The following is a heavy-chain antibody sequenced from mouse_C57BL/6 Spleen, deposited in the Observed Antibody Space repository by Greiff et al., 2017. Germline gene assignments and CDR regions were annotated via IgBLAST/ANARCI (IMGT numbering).Heavy chain of an antibody. Sequence: QVQLQQPGAELVMPGASVKLSCKASGYTFTSYWMHWVKQRPGQGLEWIGEIDPSDSYTNYNQKFKGKSTLTVDKSSSTAYMQLSSLTSEDSAVYYCARQDGSTLYAIDYWGQGTSVTVSS. CDR2: IDPSDSYT. CDR3: ARQDGSTLYAIDY. CDR1: GYTFTSYW. D-gene: IGHD1-1*01. J-gene: IGHJ4*01. V-gene: IGHV1-69*01.